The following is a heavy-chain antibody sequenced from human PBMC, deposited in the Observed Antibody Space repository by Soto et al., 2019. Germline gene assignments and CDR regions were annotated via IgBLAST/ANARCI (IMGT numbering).Heavy chain of an antibody. CDR1: GGSIGSGVYF. CDR3: ATMGATAGSYYFEY. J-gene: IGHJ4*02. Sequence: SETLSLTCTVSGGSIGSGVYFWSWIRQPPGKGLEWIGFISYTGSAYYNPSLKSRAAISVDTSKNQFSLKLTSVTAADAAVYYCATMGATAGSYYFEYWGQGALVTVSA. D-gene: IGHD1-26*01. CDR2: ISYTGSA. V-gene: IGHV4-30-4*01.